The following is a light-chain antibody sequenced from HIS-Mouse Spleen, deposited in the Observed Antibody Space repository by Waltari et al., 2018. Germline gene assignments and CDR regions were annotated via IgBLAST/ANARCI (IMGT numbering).Light chain of an antibody. CDR1: SSNIGSNY. V-gene: IGLV1-47*01. J-gene: IGLJ1*01. CDR2: RNN. CDR3: AAWDDSLSGRV. Sequence: QSVLTQPPSASGTPGQRVTISCSGSSSNIGSNYVYWYQQLPGTAPKLLIYRNNQRPSVVPDRFSGSKSGTSASLAISGLRSEDEADYYCAAWDDSLSGRVFGTGTKVTVL.